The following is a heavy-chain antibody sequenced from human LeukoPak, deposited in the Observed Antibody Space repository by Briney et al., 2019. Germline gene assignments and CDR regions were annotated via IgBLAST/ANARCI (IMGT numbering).Heavy chain of an antibody. Sequence: SQTLSLTCTVSGGSISSGGYYWSWIRQLPGKGLEWIGYSYYSGSTNYNPSLKSRVTISLDTSKNQFSLKLTSVTAADTAVYYCAKSGSYYGSTSGWGQGTLVTVSP. CDR3: AKSGSYYGSTSG. CDR1: GGSISSGGYY. V-gene: IGHV4-31*02. J-gene: IGHJ4*02. D-gene: IGHD3-10*01. CDR2: SYYSGST.